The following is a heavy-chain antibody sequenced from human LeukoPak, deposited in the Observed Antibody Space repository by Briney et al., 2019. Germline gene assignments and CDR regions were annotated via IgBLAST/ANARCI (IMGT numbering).Heavy chain of an antibody. CDR3: ARGRVEYSSSSTPDWFDP. J-gene: IGHJ5*02. Sequence: SETLSLTCTVSGGSISSYYWSWVRQPPGKGLEWIGYIYYSGSTNYNPSLKSRVTISVDTSKNQFSLKLSSVTAADTAVYYCARGRVEYSSSSTPDWFDPWGQGTLVTVSS. CDR1: GGSISSYY. CDR2: IYYSGST. V-gene: IGHV4-59*01. D-gene: IGHD6-6*01.